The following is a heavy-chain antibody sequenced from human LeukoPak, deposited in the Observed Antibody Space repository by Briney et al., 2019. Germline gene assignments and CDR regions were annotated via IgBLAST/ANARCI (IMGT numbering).Heavy chain of an antibody. CDR3: TRARGSYYFDY. CDR1: GFTFGDYA. J-gene: IGHJ4*02. D-gene: IGHD5-12*01. Sequence: GGSLRLSCTTSGFTFGDYAMSWVRQAPGKGLEWVGFIRSKAYGGTTEYAASVKGRFTISRDDSRRIVHLQMNSLKTEDTAVYYCTRARGSYYFDYWGQGTPVTVSS. CDR2: IRSKAYGGTT. V-gene: IGHV3-49*04.